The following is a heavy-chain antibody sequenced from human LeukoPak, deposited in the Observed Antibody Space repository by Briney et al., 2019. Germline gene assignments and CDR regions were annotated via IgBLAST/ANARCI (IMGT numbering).Heavy chain of an antibody. J-gene: IGHJ4*02. CDR1: GFTFSSYA. Sequence: GGSLRLSCAASGFTFSSYAMHWVRQAPGEGLEWVAVISYDGSNKYYADSVKGRFTISRDNSKNTLYLQMNSLRAEDTAVYYCATTTVTSNHFDYWGQGTLVTVSS. CDR2: ISYDGSNK. V-gene: IGHV3-30-3*01. D-gene: IGHD4-17*01. CDR3: ATTTVTSNHFDY.